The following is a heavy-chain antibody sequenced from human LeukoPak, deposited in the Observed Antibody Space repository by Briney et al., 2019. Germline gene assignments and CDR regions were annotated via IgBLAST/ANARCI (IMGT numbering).Heavy chain of an antibody. Sequence: RRASVKVSCRVSGYTLTKLPIHWVRQAPGRGLEWMGSFDPEDGEAIYARRFRGRVTMTEDTSTDTAYMELSSLKSVDTAVYYCATSNYFGSGSVHYFEYWGQGTLVTVSS. D-gene: IGHD3-10*01. J-gene: IGHJ4*02. V-gene: IGHV1-24*01. CDR2: FDPEDGEA. CDR1: GYTLTKLP. CDR3: ATSNYFGSGSVHYFEY.